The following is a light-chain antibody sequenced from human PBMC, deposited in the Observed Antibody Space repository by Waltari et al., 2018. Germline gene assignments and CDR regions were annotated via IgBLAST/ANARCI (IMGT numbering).Light chain of an antibody. Sequence: QSVLTQPPSASGTPGQRVTISCSGSASNIGGNLVNWYQQLPGKAPKLLIYRSDLRPSGVLDRFSGSKSGTSASLAISGLQSEDAADDFCASWDDSLNGHWVFGGGTKVTVL. J-gene: IGLJ3*02. CDR2: RSD. CDR3: ASWDDSLNGHWV. CDR1: ASNIGGNL. V-gene: IGLV1-44*01.